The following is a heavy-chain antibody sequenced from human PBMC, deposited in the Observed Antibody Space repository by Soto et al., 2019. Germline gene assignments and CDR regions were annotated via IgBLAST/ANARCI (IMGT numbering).Heavy chain of an antibody. D-gene: IGHD1-26*01. CDR1: GDSITTSY. CDR3: ARVKSGAAFDY. Sequence: QVQLQESGPRLVKPSETLSLTCTVSGDSITTSYWSWIRQSPGKGLEWIGYIYYSGSTNYNPSLNSRVTRSVNTSKKHFSLKLTSVTAADTAVYYCARVKSGAAFDYSGPGTLVTVSS. CDR2: IYYSGST. J-gene: IGHJ4*02. V-gene: IGHV4-59*01.